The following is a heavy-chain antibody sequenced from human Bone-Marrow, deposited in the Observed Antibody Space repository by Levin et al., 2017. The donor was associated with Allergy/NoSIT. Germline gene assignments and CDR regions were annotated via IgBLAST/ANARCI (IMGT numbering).Heavy chain of an antibody. V-gene: IGHV3-21*01. D-gene: IGHD3-22*01. Sequence: GESLKISCAASGFTFSSYSMNWVRQAPGKGLEWVSSISSSSSYIYYADSVKGRFTISRDNAKNSLYLQMNSLRAEDTAVYYCAREGSYYDSSGYYWTLRTLDYWGQGTLVTVSS. CDR3: AREGSYYDSSGYYWTLRTLDY. CDR2: ISSSSSYI. CDR1: GFTFSSYS. J-gene: IGHJ4*02.